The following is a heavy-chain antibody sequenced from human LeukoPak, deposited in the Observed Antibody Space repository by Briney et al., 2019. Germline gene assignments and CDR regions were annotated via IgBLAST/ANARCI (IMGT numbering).Heavy chain of an antibody. Sequence: SETLSLTCSVSGASMTNYYWSWLRHPPGKGLEGIGHIYYRGDTKYNPSLKSRVTISLDTSKQQFSLRLTSVSAADTAAYYCARLSGPSGGPVSFFGLDVWGQGATVAVAS. CDR3: ARLSGPSGGPVSFFGLDV. CDR2: IYYRGDT. D-gene: IGHD6-19*01. CDR1: GASMTNYY. V-gene: IGHV4-59*08. J-gene: IGHJ6*02.